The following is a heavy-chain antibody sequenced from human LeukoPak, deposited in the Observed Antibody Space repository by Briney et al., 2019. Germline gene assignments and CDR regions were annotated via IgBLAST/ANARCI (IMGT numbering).Heavy chain of an antibody. D-gene: IGHD6-19*01. CDR1: GFTFSSYG. CDR3: ARDIYSSGWYPDY. CDR2: RWYDGSNN. Sequence: GRSLRLSCAAYGFTFSSYGMHWVRHAPGMGLEWVAVRWYDGSNNYYADSVKGRFTISRDNSKHKLYLQMNSLRAEDTAVYYCARDIYSSGWYPDYWGQGTLVTVSS. V-gene: IGHV3-33*01. J-gene: IGHJ4*02.